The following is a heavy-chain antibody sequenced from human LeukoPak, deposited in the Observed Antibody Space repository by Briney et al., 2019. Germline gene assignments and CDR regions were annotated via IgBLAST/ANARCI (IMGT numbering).Heavy chain of an antibody. CDR1: GFTFSSYE. CDR3: AELGITMIGGV. CDR2: ISSSGSST. Sequence: GGSLRLSCAASGFTFSSYEMNWVRQAPGKGLEWISYISSSGSSTYYADSVKGRFTISRDNAKNSLYLQMNSLRAEDTAVYYCAELGITMIGGVWGKGTTVTISS. V-gene: IGHV3-48*03. J-gene: IGHJ6*04. D-gene: IGHD3-10*02.